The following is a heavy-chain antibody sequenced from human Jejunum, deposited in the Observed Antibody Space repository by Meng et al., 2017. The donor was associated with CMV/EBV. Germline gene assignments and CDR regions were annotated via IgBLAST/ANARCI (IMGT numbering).Heavy chain of an antibody. CDR3: TRHSIVVVPAAGFDP. CDR2: IRSKTYSSAA. Sequence: TRSDYTIRGVRQAPGKGMEWVGRIRSKTYSSAAASAASVKGRFIISRDDSKNTAYLQMNSLKTEDTAVYYCTRHSIVVVPAAGFDPWGQGTLVTVSS. V-gene: IGHV3-73*01. D-gene: IGHD2-2*01. CDR1: TRSDYT. J-gene: IGHJ5*02.